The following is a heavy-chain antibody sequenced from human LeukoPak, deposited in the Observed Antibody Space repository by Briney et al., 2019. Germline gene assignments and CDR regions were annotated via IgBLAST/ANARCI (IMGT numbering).Heavy chain of an antibody. CDR3: ARGSIAAADYNWFDP. CDR1: GFTFSSYS. CDR2: ISSSSSYI. J-gene: IGHJ5*02. Sequence: GGSLRLSCAASGFTFSSYSMNWVRQAPGKGLEWVSSISSSSSYIYYADSVKGRFTISRDNAKNSLYLQMNSLRAEDTAVYYCARGSIAAADYNWFDPWGQGTLVTGST. V-gene: IGHV3-21*01. D-gene: IGHD6-13*01.